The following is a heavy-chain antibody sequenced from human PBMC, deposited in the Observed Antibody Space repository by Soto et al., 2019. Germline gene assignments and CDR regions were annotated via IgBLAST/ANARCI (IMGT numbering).Heavy chain of an antibody. Sequence: TLTLSCPVSGASISSGDYYWTWIRQPPGKGLEWIGYIRYSGSTYYNPSLKSRVTLSVDMSRNQFSLNMRSVTAADSAVYYCARDLGYSSGWNCFDYWGQGTLVTVSS. CDR3: ARDLGYSSGWNCFDY. V-gene: IGHV4-30-4*01. J-gene: IGHJ4*02. D-gene: IGHD6-19*01. CDR2: IRYSGST. CDR1: GASISSGDYY.